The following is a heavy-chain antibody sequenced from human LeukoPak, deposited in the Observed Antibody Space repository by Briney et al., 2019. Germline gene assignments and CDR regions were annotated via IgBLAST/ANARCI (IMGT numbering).Heavy chain of an antibody. Sequence: SETLSLTCTVSNGSISSGTYYWSWIRQPAGKGLEWIGRIYTSWSSSGSTNYNPSLKNRVTISLDTSKNQFSLKLTSVTAADTAVYFCAREDSGVMISSSFSTWLDPWGQGTLVTVSS. CDR3: AREDSGVMISSSFSTWLDP. CDR1: NGSISSGTYY. V-gene: IGHV4-61*02. CDR2: IYTSWSSSGST. D-gene: IGHD3-10*01. J-gene: IGHJ5*02.